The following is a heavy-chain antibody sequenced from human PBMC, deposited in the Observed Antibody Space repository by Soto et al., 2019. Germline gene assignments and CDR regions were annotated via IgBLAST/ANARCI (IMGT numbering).Heavy chain of an antibody. CDR2: IIPIFGTA. V-gene: IGHV1-69*13. D-gene: IGHD5-12*01. J-gene: IGHJ4*02. Sequence: SVKVSCKASGGTFGSYAISWVRQAPGQGLEWMGGIIPIFGTANYAQKFQGRVTITADESTSTAYMELSSLRSEDTAVYYCARVSSGYDYFDYWGQGTLVTVSS. CDR3: ARVSSGYDYFDY. CDR1: GGTFGSYA.